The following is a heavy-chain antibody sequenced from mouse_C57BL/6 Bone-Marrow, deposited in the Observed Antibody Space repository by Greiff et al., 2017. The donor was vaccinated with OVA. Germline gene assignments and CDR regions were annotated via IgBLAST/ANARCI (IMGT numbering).Heavy chain of an antibody. Sequence: VQLQQPGAELVMPGASVKLSCKASGYTFTSYWMHWVKQRPGQGLEWIGAIDPSDSYTNYNQKFKGKSTLTVDKSSSTAYMQLSSLTSEDSAVYYCASYYYGSSHIMDYWGQGTSVTVSS. V-gene: IGHV1-69*01. D-gene: IGHD1-1*01. CDR2: IDPSDSYT. CDR1: GYTFTSYW. CDR3: ASYYYGSSHIMDY. J-gene: IGHJ4*01.